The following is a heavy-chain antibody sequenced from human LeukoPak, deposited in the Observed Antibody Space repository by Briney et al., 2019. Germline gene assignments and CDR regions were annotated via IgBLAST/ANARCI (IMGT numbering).Heavy chain of an antibody. V-gene: IGHV3-74*01. CDR3: ARDGADYGVYWYFDL. CDR2: INTHGSST. Sequence: GGSLRLSCAASGFAFSNYWLHWVLQAPGKGLVWVARINTHGSSTNYADSVKGRFTISRDNAKNTLYLQMTSLSAEDTAVYYCARDGADYGVYWYFDLSGRGTQVTVSS. D-gene: IGHD4-17*01. CDR1: GFAFSNYW. J-gene: IGHJ2*01.